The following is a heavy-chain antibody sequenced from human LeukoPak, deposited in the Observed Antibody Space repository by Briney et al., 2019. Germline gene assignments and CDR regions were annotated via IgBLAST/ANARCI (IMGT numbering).Heavy chain of an antibody. CDR3: AGEGSGWLPNF. Sequence: GGSLRLSCAASGFTFDDYGMTWVRQAPGKGLEWVSGTNWNGAKTEYAESVKGRFTISRDNAKNSLYLQMNNLRAEDTAVYYCAGEGSGWLPNFWGQGTLVTVSS. CDR2: TNWNGAKT. D-gene: IGHD6-19*01. CDR1: GFTFDDYG. J-gene: IGHJ4*02. V-gene: IGHV3-20*04.